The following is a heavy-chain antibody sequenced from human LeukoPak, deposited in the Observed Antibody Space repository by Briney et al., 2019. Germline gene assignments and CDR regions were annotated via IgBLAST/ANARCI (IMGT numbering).Heavy chain of an antibody. Sequence: GRSLRLSCAASGFTFSSCGMHWVRQAPGKGLEWVAVIWYDGSNKYYADSVKGRVTISRDNSKNTLYLQMNSLRAEDTAVYYCARDVQPDYYGMDVWGQGTTVTVSS. CDR1: GFTFSSCG. V-gene: IGHV3-33*01. J-gene: IGHJ6*02. CDR3: ARDVQPDYYGMDV. CDR2: IWYDGSNK.